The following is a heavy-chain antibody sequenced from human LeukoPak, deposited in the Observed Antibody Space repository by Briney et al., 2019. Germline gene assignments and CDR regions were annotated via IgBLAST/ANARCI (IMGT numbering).Heavy chain of an antibody. CDR1: GGSISSHY. J-gene: IGHJ4*02. V-gene: IGHV4-59*11. D-gene: IGHD6-19*01. Sequence: SETLSLTCTVSGGSISSHYWSWIRQPPGKGLEWIVYIYYSGGTDYNPSLKSRVTISVDTSKTQFPLKLTSVTAADTAVYYCARESYYSGWFDFWGQGTLVTVSS. CDR3: ARESYYSGWFDF. CDR2: IYYSGGT.